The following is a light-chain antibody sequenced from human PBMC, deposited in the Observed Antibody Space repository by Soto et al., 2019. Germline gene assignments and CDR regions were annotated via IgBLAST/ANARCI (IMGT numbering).Light chain of an antibody. CDR3: QQLNSYLLT. CDR1: QGISSD. V-gene: IGKV1-9*01. J-gene: IGKJ4*02. CDR2: AAS. Sequence: IQLTQSPSSLSASVGDRVTITCRASQGISSDLAWYQQEPGKAPKLLIYAASTLQSGVPSRFSGSESGTDFTLTITSLQPEDFATYYCQQLNSYLLTFGGGTKVEIK.